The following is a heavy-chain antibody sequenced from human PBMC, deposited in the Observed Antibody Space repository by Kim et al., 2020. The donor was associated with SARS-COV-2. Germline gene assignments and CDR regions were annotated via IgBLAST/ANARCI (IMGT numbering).Heavy chain of an antibody. D-gene: IGHD3-3*01. V-gene: IGHV4-39*01. CDR2: IYFIGGT. Sequence: SETLSLTCTVSGASISIISYYWGWIRQPPGKGLDWIGGIYFIGGTYYNPSLRVRVPLSVDTSRNKFSLKLTSLTAADPAVYYCARPYEGTMRAFVIWGQG. J-gene: IGHJ3*02. CDR1: GASISIISYY. CDR3: ARPYEGTMRAFVI.